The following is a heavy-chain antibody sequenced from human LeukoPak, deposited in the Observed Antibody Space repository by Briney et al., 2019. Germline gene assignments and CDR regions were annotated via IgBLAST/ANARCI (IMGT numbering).Heavy chain of an antibody. CDR2: ISGGGATT. V-gene: IGHV3-23*01. CDR3: AKSTGYSTTGRDFDS. J-gene: IGHJ4*02. Sequence: GGSLRLSCPASGFTFSSYAMSWVRQAPGKGLEWVSDISGGGATTFYADSVKGRFTISRDNSKNTLYLQLSSLRAEDTAVYYCAKSTGYSTTGRDFDSWGRGTLVTVSS. CDR1: GFTFSSYA. D-gene: IGHD6-13*01.